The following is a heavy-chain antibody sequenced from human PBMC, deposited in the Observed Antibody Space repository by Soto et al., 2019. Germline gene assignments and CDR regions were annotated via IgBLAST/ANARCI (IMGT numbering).Heavy chain of an antibody. Sequence: QVQLQESGPGLVKPSETLSLTCTVSGGSISSYYWSWIRQPPGKGLEWIAYISYSGSTNYNPSLKSRVTISVDTSRNQFSLRLSSVTAADTAVYYCARGGASAARHFDIWGQGTMVTVSS. CDR3: ARGGASAARHFDI. V-gene: IGHV4-59*01. D-gene: IGHD2-2*01. J-gene: IGHJ3*02. CDR1: GGSISSYY. CDR2: ISYSGST.